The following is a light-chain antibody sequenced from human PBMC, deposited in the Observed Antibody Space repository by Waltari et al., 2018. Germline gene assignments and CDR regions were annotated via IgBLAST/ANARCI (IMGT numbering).Light chain of an antibody. V-gene: IGLV7-46*01. Sequence: QAVVTQEPSLTVSPGGTVTLTCGSSTGAVTSGHYPHWIQQKPGQAPTTLIYDTTNRHSGTPARFSGSLLWDKAALTLSGAQPEDEAEYYCLLSSSGARKVFGSGTKVTVL. CDR2: DTT. J-gene: IGLJ6*01. CDR3: LLSSSGARKV. CDR1: TGAVTSGHY.